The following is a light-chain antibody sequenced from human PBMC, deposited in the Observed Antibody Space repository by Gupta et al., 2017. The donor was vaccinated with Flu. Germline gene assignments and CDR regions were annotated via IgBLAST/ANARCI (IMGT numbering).Light chain of an antibody. J-gene: IGKJ4*01. CDR2: HAS. Sequence: SPATLSLSAVARAALSFWASNSVSHYIESYQQNPVQVPGLLIYHASNRATSISDRFSGSGFGTDLSLTRSSPEAEEHAASYWQYCTDWLTFVAGTKVEIK. V-gene: IGKV3-11*01. CDR3: QYCTDWLT. CDR1: NSVSHY.